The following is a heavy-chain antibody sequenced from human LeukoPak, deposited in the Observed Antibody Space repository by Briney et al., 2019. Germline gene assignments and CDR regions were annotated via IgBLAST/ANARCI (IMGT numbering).Heavy chain of an antibody. D-gene: IGHD6-19*01. CDR1: GGSISSYY. J-gene: IGHJ3*02. V-gene: IGHV4-59*01. Sequence: PSETLSLTCTVSGGSISSYYWSWIRQPPGKGLEWIGYIYYSGSTNYNPSLKSRVTISVDTSKNQFSLKLSSVTAADTAVYYCARETSGAVAAFDIWGQGTMVTVSS. CDR2: IYYSGST. CDR3: ARETSGAVAAFDI.